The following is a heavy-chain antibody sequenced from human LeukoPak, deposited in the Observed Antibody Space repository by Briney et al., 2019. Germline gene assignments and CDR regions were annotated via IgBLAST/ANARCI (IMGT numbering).Heavy chain of an antibody. CDR2: INSDGSTT. CDR3: ARDRTPDY. J-gene: IGHJ4*02. V-gene: IGHV3-74*01. D-gene: IGHD2-15*01. Sequence: GGSLRLSCDASRFTSSSYWMHWVRQPPGKGLVWVSHINSDGSTTNYADSVKGRFTISRDNAKNTVYLQMNSLRAEDTAVYYCARDRTPDYWGQGTLVTVSS. CDR1: RFTSSSYW.